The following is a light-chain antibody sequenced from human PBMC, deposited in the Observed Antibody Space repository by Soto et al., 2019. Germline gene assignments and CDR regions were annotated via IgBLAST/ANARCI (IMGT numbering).Light chain of an antibody. V-gene: IGKV1-5*01. Sequence: DIQMTQSPSTLSASVGDRVTITCRASQSISSWLAWYQQKTGKAPKLLIYDASSLESGVASKFSGSGSGTEFTLTISSLQPDDFAAYYCQQYNSYSALTFGGGTKVEIK. CDR3: QQYNSYSALT. J-gene: IGKJ4*01. CDR1: QSISSW. CDR2: DAS.